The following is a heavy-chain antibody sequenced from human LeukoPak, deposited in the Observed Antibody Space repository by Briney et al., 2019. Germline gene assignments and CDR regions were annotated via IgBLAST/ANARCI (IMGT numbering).Heavy chain of an antibody. Sequence: GASVKVSCKASGYTFTSYYMHWVRQAPGQGLEWMGIINPSGGSTSYAQKFQGRVTMTRDTSTSTVYMELSSLRSEDTAVYYCARDYPGRIAVAGIFDYWGQGTLVTVSS. J-gene: IGHJ4*02. V-gene: IGHV1-46*01. CDR3: ARDYPGRIAVAGIFDY. D-gene: IGHD6-19*01. CDR2: INPSGGST. CDR1: GYTFTSYY.